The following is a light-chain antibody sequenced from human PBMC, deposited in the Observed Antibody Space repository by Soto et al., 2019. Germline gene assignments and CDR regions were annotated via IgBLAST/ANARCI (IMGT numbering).Light chain of an antibody. J-gene: IGKJ5*01. CDR3: QKYNSAPPTP. V-gene: IGKV1-27*01. CDR1: QGISNY. Sequence: DIQMTQSPSSLAASVGDRVTITCRASQGISNYLAWYQQKPGKVPKLLIYAASTLQSGVPSRFSCIGSGTNFTPPISSLQPEDVAIYYCQKYNSAPPTPFGQGTRLEIK. CDR2: AAS.